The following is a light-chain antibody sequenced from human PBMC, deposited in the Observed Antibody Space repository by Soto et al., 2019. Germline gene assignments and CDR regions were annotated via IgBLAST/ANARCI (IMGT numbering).Light chain of an antibody. CDR2: GAS. CDR1: QSVRTK. J-gene: IGKJ5*01. Sequence: EIVMTQSPGTLSVSPGEGATLFCRASQSVRTKLAWYQQRAGQAPRLLMYGASTRATGIPVRFSGSGSGTEFTLTISSLQSEDFAVYDCQQYNSWPPITFGQGTRLEIK. V-gene: IGKV3-15*01. CDR3: QQYNSWPPIT.